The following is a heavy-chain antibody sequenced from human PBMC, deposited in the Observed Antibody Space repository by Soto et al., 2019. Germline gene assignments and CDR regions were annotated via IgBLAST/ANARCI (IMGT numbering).Heavy chain of an antibody. Sequence: PGGSLRLSCAASGFTFSSYAMSWVRQAPGKGLEWVSAISGSGGSTYYADSVKGRFTISRDNSKNTLYLQMNSLRAEDTAVYYCAKDPGQCLVRGYFDYWGQGTLVTVSS. D-gene: IGHD6-19*01. CDR1: GFTFSSYA. V-gene: IGHV3-23*01. CDR2: ISGSGGST. CDR3: AKDPGQCLVRGYFDY. J-gene: IGHJ4*02.